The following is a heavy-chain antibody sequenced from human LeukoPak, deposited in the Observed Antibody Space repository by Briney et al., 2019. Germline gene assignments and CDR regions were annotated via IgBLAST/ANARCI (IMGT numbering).Heavy chain of an antibody. Sequence: ASVKVSCKASGYTFTGYAMNWVRQAPGQGLEWMGWINTNTGNPTYAQGFTGRFVFSLDTSVSTAYLQISSLKAEDTAVYYCARAEDVDTATRGYYYYYGMDVWGQGTTVTVSS. D-gene: IGHD5-18*01. J-gene: IGHJ6*02. CDR3: ARAEDVDTATRGYYYYYGMDV. V-gene: IGHV7-4-1*02. CDR2: INTNTGNP. CDR1: GYTFTGYA.